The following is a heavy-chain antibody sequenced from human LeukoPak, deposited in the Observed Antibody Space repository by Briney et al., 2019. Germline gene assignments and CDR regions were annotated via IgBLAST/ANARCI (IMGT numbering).Heavy chain of an antibody. CDR2: ISGSGSDT. CDR1: GFIFSDYY. J-gene: IGHJ4*02. D-gene: IGHD6-13*01. V-gene: IGHV3-11*06. CDR3: ARVGSIAAAGTPDY. Sequence: GGSLRLSCAASGFIFSDYYMTWIRQAPGKGLEWLSYISGSGSDTNYADSVKGRFTTSRDNAKNSLYLQMNSLRAEDTAVYYRARVGSIAAAGTPDYWGQGTLVTVPS.